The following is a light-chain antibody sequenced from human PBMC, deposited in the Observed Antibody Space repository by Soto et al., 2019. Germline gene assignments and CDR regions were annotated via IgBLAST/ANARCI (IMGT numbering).Light chain of an antibody. CDR2: DAS. Sequence: EIVVTHSPATLSLSPGERATLSCRASQSVSSYLSCYQQKPGQAPRLLIYDASNSATGIPARFSGSGSGTDLTLTISSVESEDFAVYYCQQRSNWQGATFGRGTKVDIK. J-gene: IGKJ4*01. CDR1: QSVSSY. V-gene: IGKV3-11*01. CDR3: QQRSNWQGAT.